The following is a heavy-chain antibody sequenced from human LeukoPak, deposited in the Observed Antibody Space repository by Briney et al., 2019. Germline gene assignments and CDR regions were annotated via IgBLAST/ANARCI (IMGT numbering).Heavy chain of an antibody. CDR1: GYTFTSYY. J-gene: IGHJ3*02. V-gene: IGHV1-46*01. D-gene: IGHD7-27*01. CDR2: INPSGGST. CDR3: ASNWGRLVTTDAFDI. Sequence: GASVKVSCKASGYTFTSYYMHWVRQAPGQGLEWMGIINPSGGSTSYAQKFQGRVTMTRDTSTSTVYMELSSLRSEDTAVYYCASNWGRLVTTDAFDIWGQGTMVTVPS.